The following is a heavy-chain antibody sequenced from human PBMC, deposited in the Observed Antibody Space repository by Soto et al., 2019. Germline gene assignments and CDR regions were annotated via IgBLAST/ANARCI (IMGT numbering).Heavy chain of an antibody. D-gene: IGHD3-10*01. V-gene: IGHV1-8*01. J-gene: IGHJ4*02. Sequence: ASVKVSCKASGYTFTSYDINWVRQATGQGLEWMGWMNPNSGNTSYAQKFQGRVTMTRDTSTSTVYMELSSLRSEDTAVYYCARRAMVRGVSYWGQGTLVTVSS. CDR1: GYTFTSYD. CDR3: ARRAMVRGVSY. CDR2: MNPNSGNT.